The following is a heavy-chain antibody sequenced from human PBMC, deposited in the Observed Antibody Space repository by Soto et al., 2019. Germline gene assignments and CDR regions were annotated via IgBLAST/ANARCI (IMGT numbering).Heavy chain of an antibody. Sequence: GESLKISCKGSGYRFTSYWICWVRQMPGKGLERMGIIYPGDSVTIYSPCVQVHVLISADKSISTAYLQWSSMKASDTAMYSCARPDGYNSLDYWGQGTLVTVSS. CDR2: IYPGDSVT. J-gene: IGHJ4*02. D-gene: IGHD5-12*01. CDR1: GYRFTSYW. CDR3: ARPDGYNSLDY. V-gene: IGHV5-51*01.